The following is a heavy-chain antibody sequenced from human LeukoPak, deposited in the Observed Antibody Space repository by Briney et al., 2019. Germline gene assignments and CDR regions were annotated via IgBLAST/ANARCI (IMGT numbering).Heavy chain of an antibody. CDR1: GFTFSSYS. Sequence: GGSLRLSCAASGFTFSSYSMNWVRQAPGKGLEWVSSISSSSSYIYYADSVKGRFTISRDNAKNSLYLQMNSLRAEDTAVYYCAREADYYHNWFDPWGQGTLVTVSS. CDR3: AREADYYHNWFDP. CDR2: ISSSSSYI. D-gene: IGHD3-10*01. J-gene: IGHJ5*02. V-gene: IGHV3-21*01.